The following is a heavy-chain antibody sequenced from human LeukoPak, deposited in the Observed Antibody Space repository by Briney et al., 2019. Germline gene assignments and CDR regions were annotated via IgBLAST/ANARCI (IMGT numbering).Heavy chain of an antibody. CDR3: ATPPTVTRNY. Sequence: PGGSLRLSCAASGFTFSSYAMSWVRQAPGKGLEWVSSISGSGGRTYHADSMKGRFTISRDNSKNTLYLQMNSLRAEDTAVYYCATPPTVTRNYWGQGILVTVSS. CDR1: GFTFSSYA. J-gene: IGHJ4*02. V-gene: IGHV3-23*01. D-gene: IGHD4-17*01. CDR2: ISGSGGRT.